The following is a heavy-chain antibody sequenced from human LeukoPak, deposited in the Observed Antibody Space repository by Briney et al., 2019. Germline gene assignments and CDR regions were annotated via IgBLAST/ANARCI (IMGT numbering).Heavy chain of an antibody. Sequence: GSLRLSCAASGFTFSSYAMSWIRQPPGKGLEWIGSIYYSGSTYYNPSLKSRVTISVDTSKNQYSLKLSSVTAADTAVYYCARVALTTVTSQALDYWGQGTLVTVSS. V-gene: IGHV4-39*07. J-gene: IGHJ4*02. CDR1: GFTFSSYA. CDR2: IYYSGST. CDR3: ARVALTTVTSQALDY. D-gene: IGHD4-17*01.